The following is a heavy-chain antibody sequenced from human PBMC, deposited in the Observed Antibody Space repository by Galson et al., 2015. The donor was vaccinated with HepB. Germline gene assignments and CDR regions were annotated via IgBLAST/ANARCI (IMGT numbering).Heavy chain of an antibody. CDR2: VSAYNGDT. J-gene: IGHJ4*02. CDR3: TKDRPSLSVAPTLYYFDH. V-gene: IGHV1-18*01. CDR1: GYTFNSYG. Sequence: SVKVSCKASGYTFNSYGISWVRQAPGQGLEWMGWVSAYNGDTESAQTFQDRVTMTTDTSTTTAYLELRSLTSDDTAVYYCTKDRPSLSVAPTLYYFDHWGQGTLVTVSS. D-gene: IGHD5-12*01.